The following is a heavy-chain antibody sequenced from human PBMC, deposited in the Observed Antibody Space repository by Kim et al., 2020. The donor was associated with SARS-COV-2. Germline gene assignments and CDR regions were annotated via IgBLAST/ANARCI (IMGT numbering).Heavy chain of an antibody. D-gene: IGHD1-26*01. CDR2: ISSSSSYI. J-gene: IGHJ4*02. V-gene: IGHV3-21*01. Sequence: GGSLRLSCAASGFTFSSYSMNWVRQAPGKGLEWVSSISSSSSYIYYADSVKGRFTISRDNAKNSLYLQMNSLRAEDTAVYYCARVTIVGAPFDYWGQGTLGTVSS. CDR3: ARVTIVGAPFDY. CDR1: GFTFSSYS.